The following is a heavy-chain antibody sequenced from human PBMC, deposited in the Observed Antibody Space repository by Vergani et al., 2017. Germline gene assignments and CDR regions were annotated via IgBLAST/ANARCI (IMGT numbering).Heavy chain of an antibody. CDR1: GYTFTSYG. J-gene: IGHJ6*02. V-gene: IGHV1-18*01. CDR2: ISAYNGNT. Sequence: QVQLVQSGAEVKKPGASVKVSCKASGYTFTSYGISWVRQAPGQGLEWMGWISAYNGNTNYAQKLQGRVTMTTDTSTSTAYMELRSLRSDDTAVYYCARVHGPLVVAATVNYCGMDVWGQGTTVTVSS. D-gene: IGHD2-15*01. CDR3: ARVHGPLVVAATVNYCGMDV.